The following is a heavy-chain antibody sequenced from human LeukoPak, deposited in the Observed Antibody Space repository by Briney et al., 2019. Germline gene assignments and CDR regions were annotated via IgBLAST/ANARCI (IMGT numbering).Heavy chain of an antibody. CDR3: ARDDSNGWYAFDI. V-gene: IGHV3-48*01. Sequence: PGGSLRLSCAASGFTFSSYEMNWVRQAPGKGLEWVSYISSSSSAIYYADSVKGRFTISRDNAENSLYLQVNSLRAEDTAVYYCARDDSNGWYAFDIWGQGTMVTVSS. J-gene: IGHJ3*02. D-gene: IGHD6-19*01. CDR2: ISSSSSAI. CDR1: GFTFSSYE.